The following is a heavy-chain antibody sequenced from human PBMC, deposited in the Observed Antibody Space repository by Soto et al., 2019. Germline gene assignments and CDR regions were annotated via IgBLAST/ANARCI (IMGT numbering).Heavy chain of an antibody. CDR2: ISDSGTGT. Sequence: EVQILESGGGLVQPGGSLRLSCAASGFTFSSYAMYWVRQAPGKGLAWVSGISDSGTGTYYADSVKGRFTISRDNSKNTGYLQMKSLRAEDTAVYYGAKDHTVVIRDAFDIWGQGTMVNVSS. J-gene: IGHJ3*02. CDR3: AKDHTVVIRDAFDI. CDR1: GFTFSSYA. V-gene: IGHV3-23*01. D-gene: IGHD3-22*01.